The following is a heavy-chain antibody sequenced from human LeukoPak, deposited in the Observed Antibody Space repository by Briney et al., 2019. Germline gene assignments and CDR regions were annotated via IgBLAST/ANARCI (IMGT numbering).Heavy chain of an antibody. CDR3: AKPRRDFWSGYSDYFDY. V-gene: IGHV3-23*01. D-gene: IGHD3-3*01. Sequence: GGSLRLSCAASGFTFSSYAMSWVRQAPGKGLEWGSAISGSGGSTYYADSVKGRFTISRDNSKNTLYLQMNSLRAEDTAVYYCAKPRRDFWSGYSDYFDYWGQGTLVTVSS. CDR1: GFTFSSYA. CDR2: ISGSGGST. J-gene: IGHJ4*02.